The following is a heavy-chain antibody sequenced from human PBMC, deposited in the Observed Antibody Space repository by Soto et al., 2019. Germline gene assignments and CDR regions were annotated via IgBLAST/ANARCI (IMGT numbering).Heavy chain of an antibody. D-gene: IGHD3-22*01. J-gene: IGHJ6*02. CDR1: GFTFSSYA. Sequence: GGSLRLSCAASGFTFSSYAMTWVRQAPGKGLEWVSSMTGSGGTTYYADSVKGRFTISRDNSKNTLYLQMNSLRAEDTAVYYCAKDYYDSSGYKGGVMDVWGQGTTVTAP. CDR2: MTGSGGTT. V-gene: IGHV3-23*01. CDR3: AKDYYDSSGYKGGVMDV.